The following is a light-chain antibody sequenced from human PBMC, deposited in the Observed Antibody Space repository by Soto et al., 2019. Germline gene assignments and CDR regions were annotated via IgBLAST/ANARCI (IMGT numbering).Light chain of an antibody. Sequence: QSALTQPASVSGSPGHAITLSCTGTNSDVGGCNYVSWYLQHPGKAPQLMIYDVSNRPSGISNRFSGSKSGNTACLTISGLHAEDEADYFCSSYTSSSTVVFGGGTKLTVL. CDR1: NSDVGGCNY. V-gene: IGLV2-14*01. CDR2: DVS. J-gene: IGLJ2*01. CDR3: SSYTSSSTVV.